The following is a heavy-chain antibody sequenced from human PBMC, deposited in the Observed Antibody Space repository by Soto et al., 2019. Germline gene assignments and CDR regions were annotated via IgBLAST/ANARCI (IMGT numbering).Heavy chain of an antibody. CDR2: ISWNSGSI. V-gene: IGHV3-9*01. CDR1: GFTFDDYA. Sequence: PGGSLRLSCAASGFTFDDYAMHWVRQAPGKGLEWVSGISWNSGSIGYADSVKGRFTISRDNAKNSLYLQMNSLRAEDTALYYCAKENSSGWLLYYFDYWGQGTLVTVPQ. J-gene: IGHJ4*02. CDR3: AKENSSGWLLYYFDY. D-gene: IGHD6-19*01.